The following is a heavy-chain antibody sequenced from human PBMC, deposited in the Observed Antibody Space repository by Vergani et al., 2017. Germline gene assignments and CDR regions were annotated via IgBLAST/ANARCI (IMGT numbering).Heavy chain of an antibody. V-gene: IGHV4-31*03. CDR3: ARSHYDFWSGYYSLGGAFDI. Sequence: QVQLQESGPGLVKPSQTLSLTCTVSGGSISSGGYYWSWIRQHPGKGLEWIWYIYYSGSTNYNPSLKSRVPISVDPSKNQFSLKLSSVTAADTAVYYCARSHYDFWSGYYSLGGAFDIWGQGTMVTVSS. D-gene: IGHD3-3*01. CDR2: IYYSGST. J-gene: IGHJ3*02. CDR1: GGSISSGGYY.